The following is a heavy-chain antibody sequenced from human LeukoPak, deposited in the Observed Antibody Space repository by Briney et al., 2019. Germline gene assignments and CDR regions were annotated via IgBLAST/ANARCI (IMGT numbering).Heavy chain of an antibody. D-gene: IGHD2-15*01. CDR2: IYDSGTT. V-gene: IGHV4-59*01. Sequence: SETLSLTCTVSGSSISNWYWSWIRQPPGKGLEWIGHIYDSGTTNYNPSLKTRVTIPLDTSKNQVSLKLRSVTAADTAIYYCARYCSGGGCTNRGLDTFDIWGQGTLVTVSS. J-gene: IGHJ3*02. CDR3: ARYCSGGGCTNRGLDTFDI. CDR1: GSSISNWY.